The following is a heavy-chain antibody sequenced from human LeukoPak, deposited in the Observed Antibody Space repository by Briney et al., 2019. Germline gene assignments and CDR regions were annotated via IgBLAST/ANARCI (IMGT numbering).Heavy chain of an antibody. J-gene: IGHJ4*02. Sequence: SETLSLTCTVSGGSISSYYWSWIRQPPGKGLEWIGYIYYSGSTNYNPSLKSRVTISVDTSKNQFSLRLSSVTAADTAVYYCARGDSSAHDYWGRGTLVTVSS. CDR2: IYYSGST. CDR1: GGSISSYY. V-gene: IGHV4-59*08. D-gene: IGHD3-22*01. CDR3: ARGDSSAHDY.